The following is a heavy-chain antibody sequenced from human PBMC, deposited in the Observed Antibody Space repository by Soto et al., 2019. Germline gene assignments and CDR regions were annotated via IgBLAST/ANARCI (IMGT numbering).Heavy chain of an antibody. CDR1: GFPFSNYG. V-gene: IGHV3-30*03. CDR2: ISFDGHDQ. CDR3: AREYY. Sequence: GGSLRLSCAASGFPFSNYGMHWVRQAPGKGLEWMAVISFDGHDQDYADSVKGRFTISRDNSKSTLYLQMNSLRAEDTAVYYCAREYYWGNGSLVTVSS. J-gene: IGHJ4*01.